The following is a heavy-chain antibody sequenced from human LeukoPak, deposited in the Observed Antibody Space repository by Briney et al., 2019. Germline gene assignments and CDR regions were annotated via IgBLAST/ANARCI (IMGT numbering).Heavy chain of an antibody. D-gene: IGHD3-10*01. CDR3: ARGRCLRFGRRSTNNWFDP. Sequence: APVKVSCKASGYTFTSYDINWVRQATGQGLEWMGWMNPNSGNTGYAQKFQGRVTMTRNTSISTAYMELSSLRSEDTAVYYCARGRCLRFGRRSTNNWFDPWGQGTLVTVSS. CDR2: MNPNSGNT. CDR1: GYTFTSYD. J-gene: IGHJ5*02. V-gene: IGHV1-8*01.